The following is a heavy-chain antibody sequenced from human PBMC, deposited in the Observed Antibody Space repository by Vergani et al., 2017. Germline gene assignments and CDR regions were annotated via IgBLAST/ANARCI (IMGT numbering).Heavy chain of an antibody. V-gene: IGHV1-46*01. CDR2: INPSGGST. D-gene: IGHD2-2*01. Sequence: QVQLVQSGAEVKKPGASVKVSCKASGYTFTSYYMHWVRQAPGQGLEWMGIINPSGGSTSYAQKFQGRITMTRDRSTRTVYMELSSLRSDDTAVYYGARDSRYCSSTSCYVGRDWFDPWGQGTLVTVSS. J-gene: IGHJ5*02. CDR3: ARDSRYCSSTSCYVGRDWFDP. CDR1: GYTFTSYY.